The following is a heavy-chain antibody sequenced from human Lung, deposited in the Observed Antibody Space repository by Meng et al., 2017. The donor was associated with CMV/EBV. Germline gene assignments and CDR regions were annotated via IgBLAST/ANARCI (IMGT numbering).Heavy chain of an antibody. V-gene: IGHV3-72*01. J-gene: IGHJ4*02. CDR2: IRDKDSRYST. CDR1: GFTFSDHY. Sequence: GGSLRLXXTASGFTFSDHYMEWIRQAPGRGLEWIARIRDKDSRYSTEYAASVRGRFTISRDDSKLLFLEMTSLKTEDTAVYYCARTSRRTRDFDYWGQGTLVXVSS. CDR3: ARTSRRTRDFDY. D-gene: IGHD1-7*01.